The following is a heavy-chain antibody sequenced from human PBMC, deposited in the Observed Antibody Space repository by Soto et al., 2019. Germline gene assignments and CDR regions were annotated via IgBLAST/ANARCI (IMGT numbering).Heavy chain of an antibody. CDR3: ATPREGGTAYYYSGMDV. CDR2: IIPIFGTA. V-gene: IGHV1-69*12. Sequence: QVQLVQSGAEVKKPGSSVKVSCKASGGTFSSYAISWVRQAPGQGLEWMGGIIPIFGTADYAQKFQDRVTITADESTSSAYMELSSLRSEDTAVYYWATPREGGTAYYYSGMDVWGQWTTVTVPS. D-gene: IGHD2-15*01. CDR1: GGTFSSYA. J-gene: IGHJ6*02.